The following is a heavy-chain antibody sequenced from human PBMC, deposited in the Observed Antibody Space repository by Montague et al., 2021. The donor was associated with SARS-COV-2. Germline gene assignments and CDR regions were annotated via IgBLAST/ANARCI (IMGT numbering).Heavy chain of an antibody. CDR2: IYNSGST. J-gene: IGHJ3*02. V-gene: IGHV4-59*01. Sequence: SETLSLTCTVSGGSISRYSWTWIRQPPGKGLEWIGYIYNSGSTNYNPSLTSRVTISVDTSKNQFSLKLSSVAAADTAVYYCARVDRGSSWYEVAFDIWGQGTMVTVSS. D-gene: IGHD6-13*01. CDR1: GGSISRYS. CDR3: ARVDRGSSWYEVAFDI.